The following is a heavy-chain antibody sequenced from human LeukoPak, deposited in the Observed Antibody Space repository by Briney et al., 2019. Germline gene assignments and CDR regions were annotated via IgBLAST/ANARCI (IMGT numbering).Heavy chain of an antibody. CDR1: GFTFSSYS. J-gene: IGHJ1*01. Sequence: GGSLRLSCAASGFTFSSYSMNWVRQAPGKGLEWVSSISSSSSYIYYADSVKGRFTISRDNAKNSLYLQMNSLRAEDTAVYYCARTLTYYYDSSGYYVAEYFQHWGQGTLVTVSS. V-gene: IGHV3-21*01. CDR3: ARTLTYYYDSSGYYVAEYFQH. D-gene: IGHD3-22*01. CDR2: ISSSSSYI.